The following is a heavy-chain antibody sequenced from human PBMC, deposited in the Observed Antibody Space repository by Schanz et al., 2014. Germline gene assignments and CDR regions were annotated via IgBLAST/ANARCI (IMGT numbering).Heavy chain of an antibody. Sequence: QDQLLQSGAAVKKPGSSVRVSCKASGGTLDTYKIAWVRQVPGQGLEWMGRIIPFMAVSNYAQDFQGRVTFTADRATSTVHMDLRSLRSEDTGLYYCARAGRGYAYPLNSYPMDVWGQGTTVIVSS. CDR3: ARAGRGYAYPLNSYPMDV. CDR1: GGTLDTYK. J-gene: IGHJ6*02. V-gene: IGHV1-69*02. D-gene: IGHD3-16*01. CDR2: IIPFMAVS.